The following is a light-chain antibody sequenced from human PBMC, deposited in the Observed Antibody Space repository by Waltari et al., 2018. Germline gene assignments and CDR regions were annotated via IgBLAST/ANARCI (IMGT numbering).Light chain of an antibody. CDR1: QSVSSN. V-gene: IGKV3-15*01. Sequence: EIVMTQSPATLSVSPGERATLSCRASQSVSSNLAWYQQQPGQAPRLLIYGASTRATGIPARCSGSGSGTEFTLTISSLQSEDFAVYYCQQYNNWPPPLTFGGGTKVEIK. CDR3: QQYNNWPPPLT. J-gene: IGKJ4*01. CDR2: GAS.